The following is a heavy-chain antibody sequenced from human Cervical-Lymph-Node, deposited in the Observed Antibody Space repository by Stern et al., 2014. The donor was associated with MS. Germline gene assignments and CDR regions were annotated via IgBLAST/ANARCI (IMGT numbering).Heavy chain of an antibody. Sequence: VQLEESGGGLVQPGRSLRLSCAASGFTFDDYAMHWVRPAPGKGLEWVSGISWNSDSIGYADSVKGRFTISRDNAKNSLYLQMNSLRAEDTALYYCAKGKQWLGDYYYYYGMDVWGQGTTVTVSS. V-gene: IGHV3-9*01. D-gene: IGHD6-19*01. CDR1: GFTFDDYA. CDR3: AKGKQWLGDYYYYYGMDV. CDR2: ISWNSDSI. J-gene: IGHJ6*02.